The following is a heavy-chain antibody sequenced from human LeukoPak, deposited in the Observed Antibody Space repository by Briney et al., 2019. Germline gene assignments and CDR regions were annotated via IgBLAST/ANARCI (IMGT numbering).Heavy chain of an antibody. CDR3: ARSRILTGYYRAYYFDY. Sequence: PSETLSLTCAVYGGSFSGYYWSWIRQPPGKGLEWIGEINHSGSTNYNPSLKSRVTISVDTSKNQFSLKLSSVTAADTAVYYCARSRILTGYYRAYYFDYWGQGTLVTVSS. J-gene: IGHJ4*02. CDR1: GGSFSGYY. CDR2: INHSGST. D-gene: IGHD3-9*01. V-gene: IGHV4-34*01.